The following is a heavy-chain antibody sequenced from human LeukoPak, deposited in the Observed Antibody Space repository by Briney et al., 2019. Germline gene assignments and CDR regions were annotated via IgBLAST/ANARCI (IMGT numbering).Heavy chain of an antibody. J-gene: IGHJ6*02. CDR1: GFTFSSYG. V-gene: IGHV3-33*01. D-gene: IGHD3-10*01. Sequence: PGGSLRLSCAASGFTFSSYGMHWVRQAPGKGLEWMAVIWYDGSNKYYADSVKGRFTISRDNSKNTLYLQMNSLRAEDTAVYYCARDRITMVRGPPRYGMDVWGQGTTVTVSS. CDR2: IWYDGSNK. CDR3: ARDRITMVRGPPRYGMDV.